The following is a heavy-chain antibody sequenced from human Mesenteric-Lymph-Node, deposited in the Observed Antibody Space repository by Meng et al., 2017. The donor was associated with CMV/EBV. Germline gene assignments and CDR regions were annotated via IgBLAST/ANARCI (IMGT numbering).Heavy chain of an antibody. CDR2: MNPNSGNT. J-gene: IGHJ5*02. V-gene: IGHV1-8*03. CDR1: GYTFTTYD. Sequence: ASVKVSCKASGYTFTTYDINWVRQAIGQGLEWMGWMNPNSGNTGYAQKLQGRVTITRNTSISTAYMELGSLRSEDTAVYYCARAAGRRTWTSFDPWGQGTLVTVSS. CDR3: ARAAGRRTWTSFDP. D-gene: IGHD1-1*01.